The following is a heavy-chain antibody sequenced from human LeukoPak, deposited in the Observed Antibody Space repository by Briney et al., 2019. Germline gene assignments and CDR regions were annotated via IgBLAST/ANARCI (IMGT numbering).Heavy chain of an antibody. CDR1: GYNLVSYW. CDR3: ARHSDCGGDCPFDY. D-gene: IGHD2-21*02. Sequence: GESLKIPCKASGYNLVSYWIAWVRQMPGRGLEWMGVIYPGDSESRYSSSFQGQVTISVDKSINSAYLQWSSLKASDTAMYYCARHSDCGGDCPFDYWGQGTLVTVSS. CDR2: IYPGDSES. J-gene: IGHJ4*02. V-gene: IGHV5-51*01.